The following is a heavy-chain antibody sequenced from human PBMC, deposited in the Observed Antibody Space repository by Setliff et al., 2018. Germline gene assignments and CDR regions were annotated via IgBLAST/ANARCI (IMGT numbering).Heavy chain of an antibody. CDR1: GFTFSTYA. J-gene: IGHJ3*02. V-gene: IGHV3-30*02. Sequence: GGSLRLSCAASGFTFSTYAMNWLRQAPGKGLEWLAYIRHDGTNENYADSVKGRFTISRDNAKNSLYLQMNSLRAEDTAVYYCARDRISRYYDSGAHAFDIWGQGTMVTVSS. CDR2: IRHDGTNE. D-gene: IGHD3-22*01. CDR3: ARDRISRYYDSGAHAFDI.